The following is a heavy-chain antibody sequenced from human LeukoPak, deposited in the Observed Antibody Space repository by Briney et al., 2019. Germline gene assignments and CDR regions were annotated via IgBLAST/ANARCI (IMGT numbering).Heavy chain of an antibody. Sequence: PGGSLRLSCAASGFTFDDYAMHWVRQAPGKGLEWVSGISWNSGSIGYADSVKGRFTISRDNAKNSLYLQMNSLRAEDTALYYCARNLGYCSGGNCYSYFDYWGQGTLVTVSS. D-gene: IGHD2-15*01. CDR2: ISWNSGSI. J-gene: IGHJ4*02. CDR1: GFTFDDYA. V-gene: IGHV3-9*01. CDR3: ARNLGYCSGGNCYSYFDY.